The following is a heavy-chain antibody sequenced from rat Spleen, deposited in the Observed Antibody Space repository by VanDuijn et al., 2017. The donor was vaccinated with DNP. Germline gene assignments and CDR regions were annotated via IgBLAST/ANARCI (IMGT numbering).Heavy chain of an antibody. CDR1: GFSLTSYN. V-gene: IGHV2-15*01. D-gene: IGHD1-2*01. CDR3: TRDYYSSSFVY. J-gene: IGHJ3*01. CDR2: IWSGGNT. Sequence: QVQLKESGPGLVQPSQTLSLTCPVGGFSLTSYNIHWIRQPPGKGLEWVGVIWSGGNTDYNSTLKSRLSISRDTSKSQVFLKVNSLQTEDTAIYFCTRDYYSSSFVYWGQGTLVTVSS.